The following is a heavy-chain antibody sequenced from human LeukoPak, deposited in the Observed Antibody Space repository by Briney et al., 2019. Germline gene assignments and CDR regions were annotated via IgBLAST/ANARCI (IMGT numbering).Heavy chain of an antibody. CDR2: IYHSGST. CDR3: ARRHLGYCSGGSCSTMYYGMDV. J-gene: IGHJ6*02. D-gene: IGHD2-15*01. V-gene: IGHV4-30-2*03. Sequence: SETLSLTCAVSGGSISSGGYSWSWIRQPPGKGLEWIGYIYHSGSTYYNPSLKSRVTISVDTSKNQFSLKLTSVTAADTAVYYCARRHLGYCSGGSCSTMYYGMDVWGQGTTVTVSS. CDR1: GGSISSGGYS.